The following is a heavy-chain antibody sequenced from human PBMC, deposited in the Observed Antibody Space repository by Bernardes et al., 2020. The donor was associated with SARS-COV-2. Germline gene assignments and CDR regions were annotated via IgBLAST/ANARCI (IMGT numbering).Heavy chain of an antibody. Sequence: GGSLRLSCAASGFTFNNYGMHWVRQAPGKGLEWVAVISYDGSNKYYADSVKGRFTISRDNSKNTLYLQMNSLRGEDTAVYYCAKSPIEFSPWGSPSDDWGQGTLVTVSS. J-gene: IGHJ4*02. V-gene: IGHV3-30*18. D-gene: IGHD7-27*01. CDR2: ISYDGSNK. CDR1: GFTFNNYG. CDR3: AKSPIEFSPWGSPSDD.